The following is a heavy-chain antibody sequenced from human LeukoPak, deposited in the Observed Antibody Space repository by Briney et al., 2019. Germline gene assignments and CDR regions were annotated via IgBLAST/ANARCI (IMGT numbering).Heavy chain of an antibody. CDR2: VYYTGST. V-gene: IGHV4-59*01. CDR1: GGSISTYY. Sequence: SETLSLTCNVSGGSISTYYWSWIRQPPGKGLEWIGYVYYTGSTNSNPSLKSRVIISVDTSKNQFSLKLSSVTAADTAVYYCARLEGSWYSFASSEFDYWGQGTLVTVSS. D-gene: IGHD6-13*01. CDR3: ARLEGSWYSFASSEFDY. J-gene: IGHJ4*02.